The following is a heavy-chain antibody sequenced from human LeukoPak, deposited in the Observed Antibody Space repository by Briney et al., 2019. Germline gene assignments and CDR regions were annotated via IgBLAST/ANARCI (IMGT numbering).Heavy chain of an antibody. CDR2: IYYSGST. V-gene: IGHV4-59*01. CDR3: ARSGLLWFGESPFDY. CDR1: GGSISSYY. Sequence: SETLSLTCTVSGGSISSYYWSWIRQPPGKGLEWIGYIYYSGSTNYNPSLKSRVTISVDTSKNQFSLKLSSVTAADTAVYYCARSGLLWFGESPFDYWGQGTPVTVSS. D-gene: IGHD3-10*01. J-gene: IGHJ4*02.